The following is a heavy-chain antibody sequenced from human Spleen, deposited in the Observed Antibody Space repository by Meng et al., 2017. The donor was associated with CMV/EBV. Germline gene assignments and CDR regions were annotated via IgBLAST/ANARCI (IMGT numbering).Heavy chain of an antibody. Sequence: SETLSLTCTVSGGSISSNSYYWGWIRQPPGKGLEWIGSIYYSGSTYYSPSLKSRVTVSADTSKNHVSLRLSSVTAANTAVYYCAKDPWWGGGGDYWGQGTLVTVSS. D-gene: IGHD2-15*01. V-gene: IGHV4-39*07. J-gene: IGHJ4*02. CDR3: AKDPWWGGGGDY. CDR1: GGSISSNSYY. CDR2: IYYSGST.